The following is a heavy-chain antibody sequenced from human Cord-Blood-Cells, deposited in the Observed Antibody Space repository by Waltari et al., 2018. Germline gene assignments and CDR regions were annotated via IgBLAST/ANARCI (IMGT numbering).Heavy chain of an antibody. Sequence: QVQLVQCGAVLTKSGSSVNVSCKAFGGTLSSCAISWVRQAAGQGLEWMVGIIPIFGTANYAQKFQGRVTITADESTSTAYMELSSLRSEDTAVYYCARDAIGPLDYWGQGTLVTVSS. V-gene: IGHV1-69*01. D-gene: IGHD2-21*01. CDR3: ARDAIGPLDY. J-gene: IGHJ4*02. CDR1: GGTLSSCA. CDR2: IIPIFGTA.